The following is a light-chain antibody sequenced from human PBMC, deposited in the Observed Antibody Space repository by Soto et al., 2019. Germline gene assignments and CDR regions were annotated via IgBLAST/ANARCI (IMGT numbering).Light chain of an antibody. J-gene: IGKJ5*01. CDR2: KAS. V-gene: IGKV1-5*03. CDR1: QSISSL. Sequence: DIQMTQSPSTLSASVGDRVTITCRASQSISSLLAWYQQKPGRAPTLLIYKASTLESGVPSRFSGSGSGTEFSLTISSLQPDDSATYYCQQYNSYPLTFSKGTRLEIK. CDR3: QQYNSYPLT.